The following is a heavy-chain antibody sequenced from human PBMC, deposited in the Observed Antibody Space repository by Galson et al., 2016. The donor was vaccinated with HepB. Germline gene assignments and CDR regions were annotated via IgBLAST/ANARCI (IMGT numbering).Heavy chain of an antibody. D-gene: IGHD6-19*01. CDR2: SWFDGKKE. Sequence: SLRLSCAASGFPFSYYDTHWVRQAPGKGLKWVAVSWFDGKKEYYAESVKGRFIISRDNSKNTRFLQMSSLRVEDTATYFCARAKDKHWLGYYYFGMDVWGKGTAVTVSS. CDR3: ARAKDKHWLGYYYFGMDV. CDR1: GFPFSYYD. J-gene: IGHJ6*04. V-gene: IGHV3-33*04.